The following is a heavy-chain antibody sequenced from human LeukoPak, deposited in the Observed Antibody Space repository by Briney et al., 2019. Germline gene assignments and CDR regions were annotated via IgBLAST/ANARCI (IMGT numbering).Heavy chain of an antibody. CDR3: ARQMKGYCSGGSCYVDY. V-gene: IGHV3-48*01. CDR1: GFTFSSYS. Sequence: PGGSLRLSCAASGFTFSSYSMNWVRQAPGKGLEWVSYISSSSSTIYYADFVKGRFTISRDNAKNSLYLQMNSLRAEDTAVYYCARQMKGYCSGGSCYVDYWGQGTLVTVSS. CDR2: ISSSSSTI. D-gene: IGHD2-15*01. J-gene: IGHJ4*02.